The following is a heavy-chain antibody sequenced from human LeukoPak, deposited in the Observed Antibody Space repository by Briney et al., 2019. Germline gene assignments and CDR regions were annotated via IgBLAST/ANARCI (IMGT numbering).Heavy chain of an antibody. J-gene: IGHJ5*02. V-gene: IGHV4-59*08. D-gene: IGHD3-10*01. CDR3: ARGLWFGELVRNWFDP. CDR2: IYYSGST. CDR1: GGSISSYY. Sequence: SETLSLTCTVSGGSISSYYWSWIRQPPGKGVEWIGYIYYSGSTNYNPSLKSRVTISVDTSKNQFSLKLSSVTAADTAVYYCARGLWFGELVRNWFDPWGEGTLVTVSS.